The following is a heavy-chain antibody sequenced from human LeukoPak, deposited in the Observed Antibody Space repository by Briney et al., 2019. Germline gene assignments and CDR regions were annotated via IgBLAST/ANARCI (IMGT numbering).Heavy chain of an antibody. CDR2: IYYSGST. V-gene: IGHV4-31*03. D-gene: IGHD6-13*01. Sequence: PSETLSLTCTVSGGSISSGGYYWSWIRQRPGKGLEWIGYIYYSGSTYYNPSLKSRVTISVDTSKNQFSLKLSSVTAADTAVYYCARGGSSSWYGGFGSHYFDYWGQGTLATVSS. J-gene: IGHJ4*02. CDR1: GGSISSGGYY. CDR3: ARGGSSSWYGGFGSHYFDY.